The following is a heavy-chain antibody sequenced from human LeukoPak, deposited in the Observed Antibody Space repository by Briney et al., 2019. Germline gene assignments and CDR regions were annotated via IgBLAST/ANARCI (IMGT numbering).Heavy chain of an antibody. Sequence: SETLSLTCTVSGGSISSGGYYWSWIRQHPGKGLEWIGYIYHSGSTYYNPSLKSRVTISVDRSKNQFSLKLSSVTAADTAVYYCARGTAAYAFDIWGQGTMVTVSS. D-gene: IGHD2-21*02. CDR3: ARGTAAYAFDI. CDR1: GGSISSGGYY. CDR2: IYHSGST. V-gene: IGHV4-30-2*01. J-gene: IGHJ3*02.